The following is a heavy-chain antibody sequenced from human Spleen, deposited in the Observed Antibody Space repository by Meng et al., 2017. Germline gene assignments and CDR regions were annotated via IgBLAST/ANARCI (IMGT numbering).Heavy chain of an antibody. Sequence: KVSCKGSGYKFSSYWIAWVRQMPGKGLEWMGNIYLGDSDTRYSPSFQGQVTMSADKSTNTAFLQWSSLKASDTAVYYCARLSGSFYNANWFDPWGQGTLVTVSS. CDR3: ARLSGSFYNANWFDP. CDR1: GYKFSSYW. V-gene: IGHV5-51*01. J-gene: IGHJ5*02. D-gene: IGHD1-26*01. CDR2: IYLGDSDT.